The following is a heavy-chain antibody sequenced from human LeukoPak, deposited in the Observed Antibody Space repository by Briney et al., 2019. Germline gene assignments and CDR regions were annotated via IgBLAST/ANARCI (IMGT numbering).Heavy chain of an antibody. CDR2: IYYSGST. D-gene: IGHD6-13*01. V-gene: IGHV4-59*01. CDR3: ARWIAAAGTRFDP. J-gene: IGHJ5*02. Sequence: PSETLSLTCTVSGGSISSYYWSWIRQPPGQGLEWIGYIYYSGSTNYNPSLKSRVTISVDTSKNQFSLKLSSVTAADTAVYYCARWIAAAGTRFDPWGQGTLVTVSS. CDR1: GGSISSYY.